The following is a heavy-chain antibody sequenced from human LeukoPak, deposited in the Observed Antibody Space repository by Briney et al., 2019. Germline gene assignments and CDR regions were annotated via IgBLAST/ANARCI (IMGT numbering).Heavy chain of an antibody. CDR1: GFTFSSYA. CDR3: ARERADLYYDSSGFDY. Sequence: GGSLRLSCAASGFTFSSYAMHWVRQAPGKGLEWVSAISNNGGYTYYADSVKGRFTISRNNSKNTLYLQMNSLRAEDTAVYYCARERADLYYDSSGFDYWGQGTLVTVSS. D-gene: IGHD3-22*01. V-gene: IGHV3-64*04. J-gene: IGHJ4*02. CDR2: ISNNGGYT.